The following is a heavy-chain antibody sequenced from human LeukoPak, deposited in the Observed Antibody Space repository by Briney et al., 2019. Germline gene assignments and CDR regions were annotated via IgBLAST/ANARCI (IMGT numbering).Heavy chain of an antibody. CDR1: GFTFSSYA. J-gene: IGHJ6*02. D-gene: IGHD4-17*01. V-gene: IGHV3-23*01. CDR3: AKGDYGDYGYYYYYGMDV. CDR2: ISGSGGST. Sequence: QPGGSLRLSCAGSGFTFSSYAMSWVRQAPGKGLEWVSAISGSGGSTYYADSVKGRFTISRDNSKNTLYLQMNSLRAEDTAVYYCAKGDYGDYGYYYYYGMDVWGQGTTVTVSS.